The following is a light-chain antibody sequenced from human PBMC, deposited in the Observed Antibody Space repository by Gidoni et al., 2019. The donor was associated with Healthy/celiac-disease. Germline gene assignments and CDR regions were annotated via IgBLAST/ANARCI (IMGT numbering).Light chain of an antibody. CDR1: QSVSSY. Sequence: EIVLTQPPATLSLSPGERATLSCRASQSVSSYLAWYQQKPGQAPRLLIYDASNRATGIPARFSGSGSWTDFTLTISSLEPEDFAVYYCQQRSNWLTFGGGTKVEIK. CDR2: DAS. J-gene: IGKJ4*01. V-gene: IGKV3-11*01. CDR3: QQRSNWLT.